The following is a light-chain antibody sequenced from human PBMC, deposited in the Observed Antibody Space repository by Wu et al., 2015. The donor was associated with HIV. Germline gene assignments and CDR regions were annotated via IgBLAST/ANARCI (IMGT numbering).Light chain of an antibody. CDR1: QNVNSN. CDR3: LQYNDWLAS. Sequence: EIVMTQSPATLSVSPGERATLSCRASQNVNSNLAWYQQKPGQTPRLLIYGASTRATGIPARFSGSGSGTEFTLTINSLLSEDFAAYYCLQYNDWLASFGQGTQLEIK. CDR2: GAS. V-gene: IGKV3-15*01. J-gene: IGKJ2*03.